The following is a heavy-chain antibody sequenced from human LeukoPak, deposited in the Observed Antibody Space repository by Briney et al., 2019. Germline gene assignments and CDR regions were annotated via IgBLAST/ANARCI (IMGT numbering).Heavy chain of an antibody. J-gene: IGHJ5*02. D-gene: IGHD6-13*01. CDR1: GYTFTSYG. Sequence: GASVKVSCKASGYTFTSYGISWVRQAPGQGLEWMGWISPYNGDTNYAQKLQGRVTMTTDTSTSTAYMELRSLRSDDTAVYYCARVVTAAGTGNWFDPWGRGTLVTVSS. V-gene: IGHV1-18*01. CDR3: ARVVTAAGTGNWFDP. CDR2: ISPYNGDT.